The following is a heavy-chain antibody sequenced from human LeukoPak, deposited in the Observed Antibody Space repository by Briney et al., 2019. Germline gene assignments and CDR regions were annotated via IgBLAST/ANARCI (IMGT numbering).Heavy chain of an antibody. CDR1: GYTFTSYG. D-gene: IGHD5-12*01. V-gene: IGHV1-2*04. J-gene: IGHJ4*02. CDR3: ARDMESGYDYYYFDY. Sequence: GASVKVSCKASGYTFTSYGISWVRQAPGQGLEWMGWINPNSGGTNYAQKFQGWVTMTRDTSISTAYMELSRLRSDDTAVYYCARDMESGYDYYYFDYWGQGTLVTVSS. CDR2: INPNSGGT.